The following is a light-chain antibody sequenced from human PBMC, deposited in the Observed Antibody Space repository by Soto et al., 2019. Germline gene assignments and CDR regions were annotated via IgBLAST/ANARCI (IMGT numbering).Light chain of an antibody. Sequence: DIQMTQFPSTLSAPVGDRVTITCRASQSIDTWVAWLQQKPGKAPKLLIYRASILQSGVPARFSGSGSATEFTLTISSLQPDGFATYYCQQYNTYWTFGQGTKV. J-gene: IGKJ1*01. CDR1: QSIDTW. CDR3: QQYNTYWT. CDR2: RAS. V-gene: IGKV1-5*03.